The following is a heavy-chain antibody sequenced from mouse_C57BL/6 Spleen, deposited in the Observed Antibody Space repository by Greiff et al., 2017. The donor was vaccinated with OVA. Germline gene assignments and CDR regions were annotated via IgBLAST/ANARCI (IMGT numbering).Heavy chain of an antibody. CDR3: ARSDGDYVGDSVVY. D-gene: IGHD2-13*01. CDR1: GYTFTSYW. CDR2: IDPSDSET. J-gene: IGHJ2*01. Sequence: QVQLQQPGAELVRPGSSVKLSCKASGYTFTSYWMHWVKQRPIQGLEWIGNIDPSDSETHYTQKFKDKATLTVDKSSSTAYMQLSSLTSEDSAVYYSARSDGDYVGDSVVYSGQETTLTVSS. V-gene: IGHV1-52*01.